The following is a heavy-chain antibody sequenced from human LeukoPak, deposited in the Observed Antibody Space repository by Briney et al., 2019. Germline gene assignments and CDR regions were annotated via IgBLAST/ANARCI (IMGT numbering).Heavy chain of an antibody. CDR3: ARQYYDSSGYYWYYFDY. CDR1: GASISSFY. Sequence: SETLSLTCTVSGASISSFYWSWIREPPGKGLEWVGYIHYSGNTNYNPSLKTRVTISRDMSKNQFSLKLSSVTAADTAVYYCARQYYDSSGYYWYYFDYWGQGTLDTVSS. V-gene: IGHV4-59*08. J-gene: IGHJ4*02. D-gene: IGHD3-22*01. CDR2: IHYSGNT.